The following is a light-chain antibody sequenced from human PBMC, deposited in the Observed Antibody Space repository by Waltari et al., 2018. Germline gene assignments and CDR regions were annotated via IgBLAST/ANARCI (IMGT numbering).Light chain of an antibody. Sequence: SSELTQDPAVSVALGQTVRITCQGDSLRRYYASWYQQRPGQAPDLVLYGQHNRPSGIPDRFSGSTSGDTASLTITGAQAEDEADYYCHSRDTISTRVFGGGTRLTV. V-gene: IGLV3-19*01. CDR3: HSRDTISTRV. J-gene: IGLJ3*02. CDR1: SLRRYY. CDR2: GQH.